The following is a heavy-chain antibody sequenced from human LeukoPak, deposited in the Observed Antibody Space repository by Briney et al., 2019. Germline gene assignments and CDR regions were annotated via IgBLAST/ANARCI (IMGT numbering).Heavy chain of an antibody. CDR1: GGSISNLDYY. Sequence: SETLSLTCTVSGGSISNLDYYWTWIRQPAGKRLEWIGRIYTSGGTNYNPSLKSRVTMSVDKFKNQISLNLASLTAADTALYYCAGRGSSSGTFDVWGPGTFVTVSS. CDR3: AGRGSSSGTFDV. J-gene: IGHJ3*01. D-gene: IGHD2-2*01. CDR2: IYTSGGT. V-gene: IGHV4-61*02.